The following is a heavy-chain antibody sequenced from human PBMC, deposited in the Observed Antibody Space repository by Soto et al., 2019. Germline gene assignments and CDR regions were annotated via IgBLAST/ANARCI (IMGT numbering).Heavy chain of an antibody. Sequence: DWTGGSLRLSCAASGFTFSDYYMSWIRQAPGKGLEWVSYISSSGSTIYYADSVKGRFTISRDNAKNSLYLQMNSLRAEDTAVYYCARDVGTTVISFDYWGQGTLVTVSS. CDR3: ARDVGTTVISFDY. D-gene: IGHD4-17*01. J-gene: IGHJ4*02. CDR1: GFTFSDYY. V-gene: IGHV3-11*01. CDR2: ISSSGSTI.